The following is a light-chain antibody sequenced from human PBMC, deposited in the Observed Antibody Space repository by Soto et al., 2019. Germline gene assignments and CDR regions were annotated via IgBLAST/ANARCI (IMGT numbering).Light chain of an antibody. CDR2: GAS. Sequence: EIVMTQSPATLSASPGERATLSCRAIQSVTSNYLAWYQQKPGQAPRLLIYGASTRATGIPGRFSGSGFGTEFTLTISGLQPEDFAVYYCQQYNDWPPITFGQGTRLEIK. CDR1: QSVTSN. V-gene: IGKV3-15*01. CDR3: QQYNDWPPIT. J-gene: IGKJ5*01.